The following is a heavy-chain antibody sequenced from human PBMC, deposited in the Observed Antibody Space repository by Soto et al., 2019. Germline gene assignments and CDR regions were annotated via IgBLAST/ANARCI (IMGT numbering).Heavy chain of an antibody. J-gene: IGHJ4*02. Sequence: EVQLVESGGGLVQPRGSLRLSCAASGFTFSTYWMYWVRQVPGKGLVWVSRTDTDGSDTSYADSVKGRFTISRDNAKNTLYLQMNSLRAEDTAVYYCARDRGWSLFDYWGQGTLVTVSS. V-gene: IGHV3-74*01. CDR1: GFTFSTYW. CDR3: ARDRGWSLFDY. D-gene: IGHD6-19*01. CDR2: TDTDGSDT.